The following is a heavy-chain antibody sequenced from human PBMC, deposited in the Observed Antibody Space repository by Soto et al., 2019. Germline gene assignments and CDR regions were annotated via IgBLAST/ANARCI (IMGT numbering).Heavy chain of an antibody. D-gene: IGHD1-26*01. CDR3: ARREIQGPIDY. V-gene: IGHV4-28*01. CDR1: GYSISSSNW. CDR2: IYYRGTT. J-gene: IGHJ4*02. Sequence: QVQLQESGPGLVKPSDTLSLTCAVSGYSISSSNWWGWIRQPPGKGLEWIGYIYYRGTTYYNPSLKSRVTMSVDTSKNQFSLKLTSVTAVDTAMYYCARREIQGPIDYWGQGTLVTVSS.